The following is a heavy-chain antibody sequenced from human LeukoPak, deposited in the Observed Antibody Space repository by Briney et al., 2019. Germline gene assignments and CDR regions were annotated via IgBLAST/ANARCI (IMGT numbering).Heavy chain of an antibody. V-gene: IGHV3-23*01. Sequence: PGGSLRLSCAASGFTFSSYAMSWVRKAPGKGLEWVSAISGSGGSTYYADSVKGRFTISRDNSKNTLYLQMNSLRAEDTAVYYCAKNEGGYCSSTSCYALDYWGQGTLVTVSS. CDR2: ISGSGGST. J-gene: IGHJ4*02. CDR3: AKNEGGYCSSTSCYALDY. D-gene: IGHD2-2*01. CDR1: GFTFSSYA.